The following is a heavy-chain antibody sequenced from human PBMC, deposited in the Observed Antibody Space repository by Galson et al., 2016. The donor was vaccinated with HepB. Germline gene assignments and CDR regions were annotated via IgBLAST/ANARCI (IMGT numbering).Heavy chain of an antibody. Sequence: QSGAEVKKSGESLKISCKGSGYSFTDYWVGWVRQMPGKGLEWMGIIYPGDSDTRYSPSFQGQDTLSADKTINTAYLQWSSLKASDTATYYCARRGGGSLDYWGQGTLVTVSS. CDR3: ARRGGGSLDY. CDR2: IYPGDSDT. V-gene: IGHV5-51*01. D-gene: IGHD4-23*01. CDR1: GYSFTDYW. J-gene: IGHJ4*02.